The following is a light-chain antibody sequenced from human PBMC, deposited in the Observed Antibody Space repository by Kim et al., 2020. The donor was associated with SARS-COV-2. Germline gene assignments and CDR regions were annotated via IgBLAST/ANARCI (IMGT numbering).Light chain of an antibody. CDR1: SIGGYNR. J-gene: IGLJ1*01. CDR2: EGN. Sequence: QSALTQPASVSGSPGQSITISCTGTSIGGYNRVSWYQQHPGKAPKLMIYEGNKGPSGVSNRFSGSNSGNTASLTISGLQAEDEADYYCCSYAGSPYFFGTGTK. CDR3: CSYAGSPYF. V-gene: IGLV2-23*01.